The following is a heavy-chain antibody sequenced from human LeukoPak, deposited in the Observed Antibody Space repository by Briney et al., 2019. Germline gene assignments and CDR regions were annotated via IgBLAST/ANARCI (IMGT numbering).Heavy chain of an antibody. CDR3: ARARGEVAFDY. J-gene: IGHJ4*02. V-gene: IGHV4-34*01. CDR1: GGSFSGYY. D-gene: IGHD3-10*01. CDR2: INDSGNT. Sequence: SETLSLTCAVYGGSFSGYYWTWIRQPPGKGLEWIGEINDSGNTNYNPSLKSRVTLSVDTSKNQFSLKLRSVTAADTAVYYCARARGEVAFDYWGQGTLVTVSS.